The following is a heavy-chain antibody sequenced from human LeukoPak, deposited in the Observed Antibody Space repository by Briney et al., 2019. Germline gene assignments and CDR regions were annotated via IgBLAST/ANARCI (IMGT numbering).Heavy chain of an antibody. CDR1: GGSFSGYY. V-gene: IGHV4-34*01. Sequence: SETLSLTCAVYGGSFSGYYWSWIRQPPGKGLEWIGEINHSGSTNYNPSLKSRVTISVDTSKNQFSLKLSSVTAADTAVYYCARGRVVRGVKGAFDIWGQGTMVTVSS. CDR2: INHSGST. CDR3: ARGRVVRGVKGAFDI. J-gene: IGHJ3*02. D-gene: IGHD3-10*01.